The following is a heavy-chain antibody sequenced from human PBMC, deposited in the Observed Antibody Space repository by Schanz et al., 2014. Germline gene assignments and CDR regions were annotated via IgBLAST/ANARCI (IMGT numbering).Heavy chain of an antibody. CDR3: ANNWNLDY. V-gene: IGHV3-33*08. CDR2: ISYDGSFK. CDR1: GLTFTSAW. D-gene: IGHD1-20*01. Sequence: VQLVESGGGLVKPGGSLRLSCATSGLTFTSAWMSWVRQAPGKGLEWVAVISYDGSFKNYADSVRGRFTISRDNSKNTLYLQMNSLRAEDTAVYYCANNWNLDYWGQGTLVTVSS. J-gene: IGHJ4*02.